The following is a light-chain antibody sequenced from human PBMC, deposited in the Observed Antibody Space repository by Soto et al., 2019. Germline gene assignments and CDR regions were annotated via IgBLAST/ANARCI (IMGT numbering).Light chain of an antibody. Sequence: QSVLTQPPSVSGAPGQRVTISCTGSSSNIGAGYDAHWYHQLPGTAPKLLIHGNSNRPSGVPDRFSGSKSGTSASLAITGLQAEDEADYYCQSYDSSRSVVFGGGTKVTVL. V-gene: IGLV1-40*01. CDR2: GNS. CDR1: SSNIGAGYD. CDR3: QSYDSSRSVV. J-gene: IGLJ2*01.